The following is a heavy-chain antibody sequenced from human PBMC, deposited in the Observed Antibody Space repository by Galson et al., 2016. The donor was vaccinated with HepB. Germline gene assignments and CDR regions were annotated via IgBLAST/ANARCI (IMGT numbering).Heavy chain of an antibody. J-gene: IGHJ4*02. CDR3: ARDEHYYGSSGFSPFDY. D-gene: IGHD3-22*01. CDR1: GDSVSSNTAA. Sequence: CAISGDSVSSNTAAWNWIRQSPSRGLEWLGRTYYRFNWYNDYAVSVKSRITINADPSKNQFSLHLGSVTPEDTAVYYCARDEHYYGSSGFSPFDYWGQGTLVAVSS. CDR2: TYYRFNWYN. V-gene: IGHV6-1*01.